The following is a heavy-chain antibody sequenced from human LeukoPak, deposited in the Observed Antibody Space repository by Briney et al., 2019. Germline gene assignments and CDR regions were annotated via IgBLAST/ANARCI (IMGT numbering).Heavy chain of an antibody. J-gene: IGHJ4*02. CDR1: GGSISSGGYY. V-gene: IGHV4-30-2*01. CDR2: IYHSGST. CDR3: ERDRGGRGFTYGQALDY. Sequence: PSETLSLTCTVSGGSISSGGYYWSWIRQPPGKGLEWIGYIYHSGSTYYNPSLKSRVTISVDRSKNQFSLKLSSVTAADTAVYYCERDRGGRGFTYGQALDYWGQGTLVTVSS. D-gene: IGHD5-18*01.